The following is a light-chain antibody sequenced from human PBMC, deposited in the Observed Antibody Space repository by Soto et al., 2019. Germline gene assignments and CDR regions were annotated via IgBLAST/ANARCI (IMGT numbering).Light chain of an antibody. Sequence: QPVLTQPPSVSGAPGQRVTISCTGSSSNIGAGYDVHWYQQLPGTAPKLLIYGNSNRPSGVPDRFSGSKSGTSASLAITGLLAEDDADYYCQSYDSSVSGYVFGTGTKLTVL. CDR3: QSYDSSVSGYV. V-gene: IGLV1-40*01. CDR2: GNS. J-gene: IGLJ1*01. CDR1: SSNIGAGYD.